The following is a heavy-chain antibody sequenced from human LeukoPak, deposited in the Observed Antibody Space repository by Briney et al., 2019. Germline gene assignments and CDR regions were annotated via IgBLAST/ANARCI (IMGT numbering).Heavy chain of an antibody. CDR1: GYTFTSYG. V-gene: IGHV1-18*01. J-gene: IGHJ3*02. D-gene: IGHD3-3*01. Sequence: GASVKVSCKASGYTFTSYGISWVRQAPGQGLEWMGWISAYNGNTNYAQKLQGRVTMTTDTSTSTAYMELRSLRSDDTAVYYCAREILGLDFWSGPHTAFDIWGQGTMVTVSS. CDR2: ISAYNGNT. CDR3: AREILGLDFWSGPHTAFDI.